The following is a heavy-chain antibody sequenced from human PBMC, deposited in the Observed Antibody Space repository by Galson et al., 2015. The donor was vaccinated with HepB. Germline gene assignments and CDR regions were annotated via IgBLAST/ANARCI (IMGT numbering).Heavy chain of an antibody. CDR2: IRHDGSRQ. D-gene: IGHD2-21*02. J-gene: IGHJ5*02. V-gene: IGHV3-30*02. Sequence: SLRLSCAASGFIFSSYDMHWVRQAPGQGLEWVAYIRHDGSRQSYSDSVRGRFTISRDDSKNTLFLQMDSLRGEDTAVYYCTKTSTVVTAGWFDPWGQGTLVTVSS. CDR1: GFIFSSYD. CDR3: TKTSTVVTAGWFDP.